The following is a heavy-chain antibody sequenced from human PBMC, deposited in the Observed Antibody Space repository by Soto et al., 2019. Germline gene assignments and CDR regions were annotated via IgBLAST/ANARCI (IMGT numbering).Heavy chain of an antibody. D-gene: IGHD3-16*01. CDR2: INSDGSST. J-gene: IGHJ4*02. V-gene: IGHV3-74*01. CDR1: GFSFSSYW. CDR3: ARLYSYAKPFDY. Sequence: EVQLVESGGGLVQPGGSLRLSCAASGFSFSSYWMHWVRQAPGKGLVWVSHINSDGSSTTYADSVKGRFTISRDNAKNTLYLQMNRLRAEDTAVYYGARLYSYAKPFDYWGQGTLVTVSS.